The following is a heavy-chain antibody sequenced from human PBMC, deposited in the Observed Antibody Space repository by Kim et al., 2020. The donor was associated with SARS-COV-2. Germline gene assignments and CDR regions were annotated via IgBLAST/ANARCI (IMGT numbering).Heavy chain of an antibody. CDR2: ISYDGSNK. Sequence: GGSLRLSCAASAFTFRSYGMHWVRQAPGKGLEWVALISYDGSNKYYADSVKGRFTISRDNSKNTLSLQMNSLRAEDTAVYYCAKDRGNYYDTSGYYLSHSFDYWGQGTLVTVSS. J-gene: IGHJ4*02. D-gene: IGHD3-22*01. CDR1: AFTFRSYG. V-gene: IGHV3-30*18. CDR3: AKDRGNYYDTSGYYLSHSFDY.